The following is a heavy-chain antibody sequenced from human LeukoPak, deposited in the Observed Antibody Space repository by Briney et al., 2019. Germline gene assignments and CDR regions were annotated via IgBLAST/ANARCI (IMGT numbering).Heavy chain of an antibody. Sequence: GGSLRLSCAASGFTFSSYGMHWVRQAPGKGLEWVAVISYEGSNKYYADSVKGRFTISRDNSKNTLYLQMNSLRSDDTAVYYCARDLGIHDYGDYVSFTGAEYFQHWGQGTLVTVSS. CDR3: ARDLGIHDYGDYVSFTGAEYFQH. CDR2: ISYEGSNK. V-gene: IGHV3-30*03. D-gene: IGHD4-17*01. J-gene: IGHJ1*01. CDR1: GFTFSSYG.